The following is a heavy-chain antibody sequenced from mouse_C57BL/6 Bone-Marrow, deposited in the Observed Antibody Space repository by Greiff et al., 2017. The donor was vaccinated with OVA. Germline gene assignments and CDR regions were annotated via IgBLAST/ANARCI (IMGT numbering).Heavy chain of an antibody. J-gene: IGHJ4*01. CDR2: IYPGDGDT. CDR3: ARGIYYDYDVGYYAMDY. Sequence: QVQLQQSGPELVKPGASVKISCKASGYAFSSSWMNWVKQRPGKGLEWIGRIYPGDGDTNYNGKLKGKATLTADKSSSTAYMQLSSLTSEDSAVYFCARGIYYDYDVGYYAMDYWGQGTSVTVSS. D-gene: IGHD2-4*01. CDR1: GYAFSSSW. V-gene: IGHV1-82*01.